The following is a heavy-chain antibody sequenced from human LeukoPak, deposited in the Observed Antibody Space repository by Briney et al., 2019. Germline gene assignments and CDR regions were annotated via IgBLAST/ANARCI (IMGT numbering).Heavy chain of an antibody. CDR2: IYHSGST. Sequence: SETLSLTCAVSGYSISSGYYWGGIRQPPGKGLEWVGSIYHSGSTYYNPSLKSRVTISVDTSKNQFALKPSSVTAADTAVYYCARHIAVAALGFDPWGQGTLVTVSS. J-gene: IGHJ5*02. V-gene: IGHV4-38-2*01. CDR1: GYSISSGYY. D-gene: IGHD6-19*01. CDR3: ARHIAVAALGFDP.